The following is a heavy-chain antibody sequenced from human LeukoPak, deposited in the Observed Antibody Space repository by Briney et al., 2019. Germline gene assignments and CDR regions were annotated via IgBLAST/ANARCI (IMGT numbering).Heavy chain of an antibody. Sequence: SETLSLTCTVSGGSISSYYWSWIRQPPGKGLEWIGYIYYSGNTNYNPSLKSRVTISEDTSKNQFSLKLTSVTAADTAVYYCARGYYYFDYWGQGTLVTVSS. CDR3: ARGYYYFDY. V-gene: IGHV4-59*08. CDR2: IYYSGNT. J-gene: IGHJ4*02. CDR1: GGSISSYY. D-gene: IGHD2-15*01.